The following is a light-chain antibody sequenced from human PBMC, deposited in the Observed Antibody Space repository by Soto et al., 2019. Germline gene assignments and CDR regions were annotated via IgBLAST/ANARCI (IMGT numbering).Light chain of an antibody. V-gene: IGKV1-39*01. Sequence: DIQMTQSPSSLSASVGDRVTITCRASQSISSFLNWYQQKPGKAPKVLIYAASRLESGVPSRFSGSGSGTEFRLTISTMQPDDFATYYRQQYDSFSVTFGQGTRLEIK. J-gene: IGKJ5*01. CDR2: AAS. CDR3: QQYDSFSVT. CDR1: QSISSF.